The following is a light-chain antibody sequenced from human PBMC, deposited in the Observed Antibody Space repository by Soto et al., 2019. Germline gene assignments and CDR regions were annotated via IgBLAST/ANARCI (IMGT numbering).Light chain of an antibody. Sequence: EIVMTQSPATLSVSPGERATPSCRASRSVSTNLAWYQQKPGQPPRLLIYGASTRATGIPARFSGSGSGTEFTLTISSLQSEDFAVYYCQQYNNWPPLTFGGGTKVEIK. CDR1: RSVSTN. CDR2: GAS. J-gene: IGKJ4*01. CDR3: QQYNNWPPLT. V-gene: IGKV3-15*01.